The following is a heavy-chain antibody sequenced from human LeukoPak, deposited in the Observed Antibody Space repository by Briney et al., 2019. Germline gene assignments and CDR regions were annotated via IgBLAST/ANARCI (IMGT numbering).Heavy chain of an antibody. J-gene: IGHJ4*02. V-gene: IGHV3-30*04. CDR1: GFIFSGNS. CDR2: ISYDGSNK. D-gene: IGHD1-1*01. CDR3: APRDWNDGPASH. Sequence: PGGSLRLSCAASGFIFSGNSMHWVRQAPGKGLEWVAVISYDGSNKYYADSVRGRFTISRDNSKNTLYLQMNSLRAEDTAVYYCAPRDWNDGPASHWGQGTLVTVPS.